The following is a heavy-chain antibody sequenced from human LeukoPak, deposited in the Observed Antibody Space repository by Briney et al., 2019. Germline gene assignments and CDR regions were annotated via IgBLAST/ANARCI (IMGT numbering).Heavy chain of an antibody. CDR3: ARGFPPLSFDY. CDR2: LYSANNT. Sequence: ETLSLTCAVSGGSISSSNWWSWVRQPPGKGLEWVSVLYSANNTYYSDSVKGRFTISRDNSKNTLYLQMNSLRAEDTAVYYCARGFPPLSFDYWGQGTLVTVSS. D-gene: IGHD2/OR15-2a*01. CDR1: GGSISSSNW. V-gene: IGHV3-53*01. J-gene: IGHJ4*02.